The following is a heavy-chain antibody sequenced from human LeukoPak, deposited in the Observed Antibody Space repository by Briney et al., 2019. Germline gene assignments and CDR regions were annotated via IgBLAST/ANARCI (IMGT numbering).Heavy chain of an antibody. D-gene: IGHD2-8*02. CDR2: IYYSGST. J-gene: IGHJ3*01. CDR3: ARVTGQQRSTPPRGHAFDV. Sequence: SETLSLTCTVSGGSISSGDYYWRWIRQPPGKGLEWIGYIYYSGSTYYNPSLKSRVTISVDTSKNQFSLKLSSVTAADTAVYFCARVTGQQRSTPPRGHAFDVWGQGTKVTVSA. CDR1: GGSISSGDYY. V-gene: IGHV4-30-4*01.